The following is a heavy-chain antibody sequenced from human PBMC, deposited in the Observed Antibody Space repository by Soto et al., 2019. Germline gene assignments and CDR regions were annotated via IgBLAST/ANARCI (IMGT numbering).Heavy chain of an antibody. Sequence: GGSLRLSCAASGFTFSSYWMHWVRQAPGKGLVWVSRINSDGSSTSYADSVKGRFTISRDNAKNTLYLQMNSLRAEDTAVYYCVQNSGSYPAYFQHWGQGTLVTVSS. J-gene: IGHJ1*01. CDR2: INSDGSST. D-gene: IGHD1-26*01. CDR1: GFTFSSYW. CDR3: VQNSGSYPAYFQH. V-gene: IGHV3-74*01.